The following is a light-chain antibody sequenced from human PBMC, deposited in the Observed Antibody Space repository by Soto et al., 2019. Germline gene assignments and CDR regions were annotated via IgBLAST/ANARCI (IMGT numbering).Light chain of an antibody. J-gene: IGKJ1*01. V-gene: IGKV3-15*01. CDR3: QEYNTWPWT. CDR2: GAS. CDR1: QSVNSN. Sequence: ETVMTQSPATLSVSPGERATLSCRASQSVNSNLAWYQQKLGQAPRVLLFGASTMATGIPTRFSGSGSGTEFSLTSNSLQSEDFAVYYCQEYNTWPWTFGQGTKVASK.